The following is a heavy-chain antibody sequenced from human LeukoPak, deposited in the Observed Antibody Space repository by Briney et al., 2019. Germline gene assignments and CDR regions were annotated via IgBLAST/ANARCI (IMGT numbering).Heavy chain of an antibody. CDR2: IYTSGST. CDR1: GGSISSYY. CDR3: ARSYFGSGTFNGFDY. V-gene: IGHV4-4*07. J-gene: IGHJ4*02. Sequence: EPSETLSLTCTVSGGSISSYYWSWIRQPAGKGLEWIGRIYTSGSTNYNPSLKSRVTMSVDTSKNQFSLNLNSVSAADTAVYYCARSYFGSGTFNGFDYWGQGTLVTVSS. D-gene: IGHD3-10*01.